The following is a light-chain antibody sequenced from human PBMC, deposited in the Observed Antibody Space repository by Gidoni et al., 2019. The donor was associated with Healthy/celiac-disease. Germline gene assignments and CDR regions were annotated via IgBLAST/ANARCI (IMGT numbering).Light chain of an antibody. J-gene: IGLJ2*01. V-gene: IGLV1-47*01. CDR3: AAWDDSLSGQV. CDR2: RNN. CDR1: SSNIGSNS. Sequence: QSVLTQPPSASGTPGQRVTISCSGSSSNIGSNSVYCYQQLPGPAPKLLIYRNNHRPSGVPDRFSGSKSGTSASLAISGLRSEDEADYYCAAWDDSLSGQVFGGGTKLTVL.